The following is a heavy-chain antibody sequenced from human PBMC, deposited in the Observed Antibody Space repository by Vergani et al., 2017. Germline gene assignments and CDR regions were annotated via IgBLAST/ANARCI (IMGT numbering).Heavy chain of an antibody. D-gene: IGHD1-1*01. Sequence: EVQLVESGGGLIQPGGSLRLSCAASGFTVSSNYMSWVRQAPGKGLEWVSVIYSGGSTYYADSVKGRFTISRDNSKNTLYLQMNSLRAEDKAVYYCARGERVRDHDAFDIWGQGTMVTVSS. V-gene: IGHV3-53*01. CDR2: IYSGGST. J-gene: IGHJ3*02. CDR1: GFTVSSNY. CDR3: ARGERVRDHDAFDI.